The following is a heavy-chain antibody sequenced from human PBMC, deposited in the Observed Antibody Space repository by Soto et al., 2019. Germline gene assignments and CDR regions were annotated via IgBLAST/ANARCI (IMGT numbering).Heavy chain of an antibody. CDR2: IKQDGTEK. D-gene: IGHD3-3*01. Sequence: EVQLVESGGGLVQPGWSLRLSCAASGFTFSSYWMSWVRQAPGRGLEWMGNIKQDGTEKDYVDSVKGRFTISRDNARNSVFLQMDSLRADDTAVYYCATILNRAFETWGQGTMVTVSS. CDR1: GFTFSSYW. V-gene: IGHV3-7*01. CDR3: ATILNRAFET. J-gene: IGHJ3*02.